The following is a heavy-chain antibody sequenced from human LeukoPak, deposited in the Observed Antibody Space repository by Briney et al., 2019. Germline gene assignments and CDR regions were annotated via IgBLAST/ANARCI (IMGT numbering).Heavy chain of an antibody. CDR3: ARGLSSGDY. CDR1: GYTFTSYD. CDR2: MNPNSGNT. D-gene: IGHD6-19*01. Sequence: GAAVKVSCKCSGYTFTSYDNNWLWQATGQGIEGMGWMNPNSGNTGYAQKFQGRVTMSRNTSISTAYVELSSLKSEDTAVYYCARGLSSGDYWGQGTLVTVSS. V-gene: IGHV1-8*01. J-gene: IGHJ4*02.